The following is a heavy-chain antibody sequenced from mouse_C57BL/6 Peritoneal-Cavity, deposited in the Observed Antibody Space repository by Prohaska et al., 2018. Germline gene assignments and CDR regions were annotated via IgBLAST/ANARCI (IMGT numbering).Heavy chain of an antibody. J-gene: IGHJ3*01. CDR1: GYTFTDYY. D-gene: IGHD2-3*01. Sequence: VQLKQSGPELVKPGASVKISCKASGYTFTDYYINWVKQRPGQGLEWIGWIFPGSGSTYYNEKFKGKATLTVDKSSSTDYMLLRSLTAEDSAVYFCARSEGYLKAWFAYWGQGTLVTVSA. V-gene: IGHV1-75*01. CDR3: ARSEGYLKAWFAY. CDR2: IFPGSGST.